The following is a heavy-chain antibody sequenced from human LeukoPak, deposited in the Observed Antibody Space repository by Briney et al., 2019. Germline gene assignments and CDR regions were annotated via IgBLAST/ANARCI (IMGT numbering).Heavy chain of an antibody. J-gene: IGHJ4*02. V-gene: IGHV5-51*01. CDR1: GYSFTSCW. CDR2: IYPGDSDT. CDR3: ARLVVYCSGGSCYQYYFDY. D-gene: IGHD2-15*01. Sequence: GESLKISCKGSGYSFTSCWIGWVRQMPGKGLEWMGIIYPGDSDTRYSPSFQGQVTISADKSISTAYLQWSSLKASDTAMYYCARLVVYCSGGSCYQYYFDYWGQGTLVTVSS.